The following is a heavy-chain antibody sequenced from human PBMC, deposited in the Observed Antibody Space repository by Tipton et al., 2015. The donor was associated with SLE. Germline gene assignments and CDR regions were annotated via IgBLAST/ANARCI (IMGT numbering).Heavy chain of an antibody. Sequence: TLSLTCTVSGGSMNDYYWSWIRQTPGEGLEWIGYIFASGSTKYNPSLMSRVTISLDKSNNQFSLRLRSVTAADTAVYYRARVDSREWYYYGMDVWGQGTTVTVSS. CDR1: GGSMNDYY. V-gene: IGHV4-4*09. CDR2: IFASGST. J-gene: IGHJ6*02. CDR3: ARVDSREWYYYGMDV. D-gene: IGHD3-22*01.